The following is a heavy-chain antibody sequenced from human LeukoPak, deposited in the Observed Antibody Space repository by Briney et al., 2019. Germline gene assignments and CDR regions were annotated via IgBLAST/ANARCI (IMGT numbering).Heavy chain of an antibody. CDR3: ARDLYCSGGTCLSGDV. CDR1: GFTFSSYS. CDR2: ISTSSSTI. D-gene: IGHD2-15*01. J-gene: IGHJ6*02. V-gene: IGHV3-48*01. Sequence: GGSLRLSCAASGFTFSSYSMNWVRQAPGKGLEWVSYISTSSSTIYYADSVKGRFTISRDNSKNTVYLQMNSLRVEDTAVYYCARDLYCSGGTCLSGDVWGQGTTVTVSS.